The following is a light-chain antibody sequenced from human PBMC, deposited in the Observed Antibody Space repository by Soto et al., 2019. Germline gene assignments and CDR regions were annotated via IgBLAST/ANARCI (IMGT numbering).Light chain of an antibody. Sequence: QSVLTQPPSVSGSPGQSITISCTGTRSDIGAYNFVSWYQQHPGKAPKLILYDVNIRPSGVSYRFSGSKSGNTASLTISGLQAEDEADYYCTSWTTSTTMIFGGGTKVTAL. J-gene: IGLJ2*01. CDR3: TSWTTSTTMI. CDR2: DVN. V-gene: IGLV2-14*03. CDR1: RSDIGAYNF.